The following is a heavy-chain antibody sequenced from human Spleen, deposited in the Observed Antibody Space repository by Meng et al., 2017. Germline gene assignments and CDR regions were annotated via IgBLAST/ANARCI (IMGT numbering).Heavy chain of an antibody. CDR1: GGAVRRSSFY. V-gene: IGHV4-39*02. Sequence: SETLSLTCAVSGGAVRRSSFYWGWIRQPPGKGREWIGEINHSGSTNYNPSLESRATISVDTSQNNLSLKLSSVTAADSAVYYCARGPTTMAHDFDYWGQGTLVTVSS. D-gene: IGHD4-11*01. J-gene: IGHJ4*02. CDR2: INHSGST. CDR3: ARGPTTMAHDFDY.